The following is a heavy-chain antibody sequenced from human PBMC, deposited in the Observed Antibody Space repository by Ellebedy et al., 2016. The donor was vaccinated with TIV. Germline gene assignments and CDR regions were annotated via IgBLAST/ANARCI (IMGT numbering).Heavy chain of an antibody. CDR2: INHNSGDT. CDR3: ARDPSNWFDP. J-gene: IGHJ5*02. CDR1: GNTFTGHY. Sequence: AASVKVSCKASGNTFTGHYTHWVRQAPGQGLEWMGWINHNSGDTNYAQKFQGRVTMTRDTSISTAYMALSRLTSDDTAVYYCARDPSNWFDPWGQGTLVTVSS. V-gene: IGHV1-2*02.